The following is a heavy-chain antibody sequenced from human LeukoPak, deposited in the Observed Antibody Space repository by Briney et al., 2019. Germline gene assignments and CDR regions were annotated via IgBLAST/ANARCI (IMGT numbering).Heavy chain of an antibody. CDR2: INGDGSST. J-gene: IGHJ4*02. V-gene: IGHV3-74*03. CDR3: AKGGTTVVDY. Sequence: PGGSLRLSWGATGFTISSYWMHWVRQAPGKGLVWVSRINGDGSSTTYADSVKGRFTISRDNAKNTLYLQMNSLRAEDTAVYYCAKGGTTVVDYWGQGTLVTVSS. D-gene: IGHD4-23*01. CDR1: GFTISSYW.